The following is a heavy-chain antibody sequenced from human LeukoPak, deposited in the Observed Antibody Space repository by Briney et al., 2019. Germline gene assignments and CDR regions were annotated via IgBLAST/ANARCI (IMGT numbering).Heavy chain of an antibody. V-gene: IGHV1-46*01. CDR1: GYTFTSYY. CDR3: VRGWWGTDSGWTNWFDP. Sequence: ASVKVSCKASGYTFTSYYMNWVRQAPGQGLEWMGKINSSDGSTDFAQNFQGRVTMTRDTSTSTVYMELSSLRFEDTAVYYCVRGWWGTDSGWTNWFDPWGQGTLVTVSS. D-gene: IGHD3-16*01. J-gene: IGHJ5*02. CDR2: INSSDGST.